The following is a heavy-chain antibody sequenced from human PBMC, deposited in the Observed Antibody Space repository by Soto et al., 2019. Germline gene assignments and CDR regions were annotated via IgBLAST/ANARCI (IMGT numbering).Heavy chain of an antibody. D-gene: IGHD2-15*01. CDR2: INPNSGGT. J-gene: IGHJ3*02. CDR1: GYTFAGCY. V-gene: IGHV1-2*04. CDR3: ARGSQSDIVVVVDAFDI. Sequence: APVTVSCKASGYTFAGCYMQRVRPAPGQGLEWMGWINPNSGGTNYAQKFQGWVTMTRDTSISTAYMELSRLRSDDTAVYYCARGSQSDIVVVVDAFDIWGQGTMVTVSS.